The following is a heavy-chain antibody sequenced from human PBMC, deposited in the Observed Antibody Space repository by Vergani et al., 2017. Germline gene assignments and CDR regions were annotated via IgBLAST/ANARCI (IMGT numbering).Heavy chain of an antibody. Sequence: QLQLQESGPGLVKPSETLSLTCTVSGGSISSSSYYWGWIRQPPGKGLEWIGSIYYSGSTSYNPSLKSRVTISVDTSKNQFSLKLSSVTAADTAVYYCARTAAAGWYFDLWGRGTLVTVSS. CDR3: ARTAAAGWYFDL. V-gene: IGHV4-39*01. CDR2: IYYSGST. J-gene: IGHJ2*01. CDR1: GGSISSSSYY. D-gene: IGHD6-13*01.